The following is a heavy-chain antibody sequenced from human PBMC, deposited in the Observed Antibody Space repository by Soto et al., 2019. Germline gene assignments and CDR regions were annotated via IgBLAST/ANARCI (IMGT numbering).Heavy chain of an antibody. D-gene: IGHD2-15*01. CDR1: GFPFSNHA. J-gene: IGHJ4*02. Sequence: GGSLRLSCAATGFPFSNHAMHWVRQAPGKGLEWVALLSFDGTNEYYADSVKGRFTISRDNTNNMLFLQMNSLRPEDTAVYYCARDPGVGYCSGGSCYVPDFWGQGTLVTVSS. CDR2: LSFDGTNE. CDR3: ARDPGVGYCSGGSCYVPDF. V-gene: IGHV3-30-3*01.